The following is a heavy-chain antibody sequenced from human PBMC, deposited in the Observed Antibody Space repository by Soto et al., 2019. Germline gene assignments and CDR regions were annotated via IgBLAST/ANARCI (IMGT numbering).Heavy chain of an antibody. J-gene: IGHJ5*02. D-gene: IGHD2-2*01. CDR3: ARVPDR. CDR2: IYHSGST. V-gene: IGHV4-30-2*01. Sequence: SETLSLTCAVSGGSISSGGYSGSWIRQPPGKGLEWIGYIYHSGSTYYNPSLKSRVTISVDRSKNQFSLKLSSVTAAGTAVYYCARVPDRWGQGTLVTVSS. CDR1: GGSISSGGYS.